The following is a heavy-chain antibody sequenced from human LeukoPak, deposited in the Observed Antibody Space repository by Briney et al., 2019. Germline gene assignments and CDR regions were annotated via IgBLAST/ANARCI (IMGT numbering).Heavy chain of an antibody. CDR3: AKPLGDYQPEYFQH. CDR2: IKQDGSEK. Sequence: QTGGSLRLSCAASGFTFSNYAMSWVRQAPGKGLEWVANIKQDGSEKYYVDSVKGRFTISRDNAKNSLFLQMNSLRAEDTAVYYCAKPLGDYQPEYFQHWGQGTLVAVSS. J-gene: IGHJ1*01. D-gene: IGHD4-17*01. CDR1: GFTFSNYA. V-gene: IGHV3-7*01.